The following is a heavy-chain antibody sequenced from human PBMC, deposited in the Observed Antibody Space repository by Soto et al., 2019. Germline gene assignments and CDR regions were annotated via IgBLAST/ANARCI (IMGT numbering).Heavy chain of an antibody. CDR2: ISANGQGI. J-gene: IGHJ4*02. D-gene: IGHD1-7*01. V-gene: IGHV3-23*01. CDR1: GFTFSSYA. CDR3: AKDRNYPRDYFHY. Sequence: EVQLLESGGGLVQPGGSPRLSCAASGFTFSSYALSWVRQAPGKGLEWVSAISANGQGIYYADSVRGRFTISRDNSKNTIFLHMDSLRAEDTAVYYCAKDRNYPRDYFHYWGQGTLVTVSS.